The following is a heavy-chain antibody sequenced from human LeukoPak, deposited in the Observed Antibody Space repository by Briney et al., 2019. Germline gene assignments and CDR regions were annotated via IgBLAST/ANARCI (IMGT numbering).Heavy chain of an antibody. J-gene: IGHJ4*02. Sequence: GGSLRLSCAASGFTFSSYGMHWVRQAPGKGLEWVAVIWYDGSNKYYADSVKGRFTISRDNSKNTLYLQMNSPRAEDTAMYYCARDRMVTYFDYWGQGTLVTVSS. CDR2: IWYDGSNK. CDR3: ARDRMVTYFDY. CDR1: GFTFSSYG. D-gene: IGHD5-18*01. V-gene: IGHV3-33*01.